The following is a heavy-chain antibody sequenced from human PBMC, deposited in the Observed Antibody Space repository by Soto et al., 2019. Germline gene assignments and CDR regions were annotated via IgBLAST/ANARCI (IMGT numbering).Heavy chain of an antibody. Sequence: QITLKESGPTLVKPTQTLTLTCTFSGFSLSTSDVGVGWIRQPPGKTPEWLALIYWNDDKRYSPSLKNRLTITKDTSKNQVVLTLTNMDPVDTATYFCAHLLGIAPYFDYRGQGTLVTVSS. J-gene: IGHJ4*02. CDR3: AHLLGIAPYFDY. CDR2: IYWNDDK. V-gene: IGHV2-5*01. D-gene: IGHD7-27*01. CDR1: GFSLSTSDVG.